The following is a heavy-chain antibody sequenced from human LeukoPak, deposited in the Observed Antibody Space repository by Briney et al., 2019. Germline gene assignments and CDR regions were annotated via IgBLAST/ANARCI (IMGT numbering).Heavy chain of an antibody. J-gene: IGHJ5*02. CDR2: IYYSGST. CDR1: GGSISSGSHY. V-gene: IGHV4-39*01. CDR3: ARLATWFDP. Sequence: SETLSLTCTVSGGSISSGSHYWGWIRQPPGKGLEWIGSIYYSGSTYYNPSRKSRVTISVDTSKNQFSLKLSSVTAADTAVYYCARLATWFDPWGQGTLVTVSS.